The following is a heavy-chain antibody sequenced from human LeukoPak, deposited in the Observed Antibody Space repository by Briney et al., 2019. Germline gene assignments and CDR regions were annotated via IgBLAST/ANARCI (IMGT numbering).Heavy chain of an antibody. CDR1: GYTFTSYY. D-gene: IGHD2-2*01. Sequence: GASVKVSCKASGYTFTSYYMHWVRQAPGQGLEWMGIINPTGGSTTYAQKFQGRVTMTRDTSTSTVYMELSSLRSEDTAVYYCARVRADSGGTSWQRAFDPWGQGTLVTVSS. J-gene: IGHJ5*02. CDR3: ARVRADSGGTSWQRAFDP. V-gene: IGHV1-46*01. CDR2: INPTGGST.